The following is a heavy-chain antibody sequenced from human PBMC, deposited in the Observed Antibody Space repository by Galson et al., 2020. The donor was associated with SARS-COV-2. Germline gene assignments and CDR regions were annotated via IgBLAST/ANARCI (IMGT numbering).Heavy chain of an antibody. CDR2: ISTDGSNS. D-gene: IGHD1-26*01. Sequence: GGSLRLSCAASGFTFSNYDMHWVRQAPGKGPEWVEVISTDGSNSFYADSLKGRFTISRDTTKSTLYLQMNSLRAEDTAVYYCARGGEWELPYYFDYWVQGTLVTVSS. CDR3: ARGGEWELPYYFDY. CDR1: GFTFSNYD. J-gene: IGHJ4*02. V-gene: IGHV3-30*04.